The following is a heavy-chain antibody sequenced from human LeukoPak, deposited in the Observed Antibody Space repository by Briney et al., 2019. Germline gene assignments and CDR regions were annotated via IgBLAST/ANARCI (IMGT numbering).Heavy chain of an antibody. CDR3: ATDRGSGSYLSFDY. V-gene: IGHV1-24*01. CDR1: GYTLTELS. J-gene: IGHJ4*02. Sequence: ASVKVSCKVSGYTLTELSMHWVRQAPGKGLEWMGGFDPEDGETTYAQKFQGRVTMTEDTSTDTAYMELSSLRSEDTAVYYCATDRGSGSYLSFDYWGQGTLVTVSS. D-gene: IGHD1-26*01. CDR2: FDPEDGET.